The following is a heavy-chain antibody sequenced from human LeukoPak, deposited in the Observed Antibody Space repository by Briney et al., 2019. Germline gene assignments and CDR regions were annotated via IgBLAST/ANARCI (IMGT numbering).Heavy chain of an antibody. Sequence: GGSLRLSCEASGFSFTNTWMSWVHQAPGKGLEWVGRIKSKTDGGTTDYAAPVKGRFTITRDDSKNTLFLQMNSLKTEDTAVYYCTLPWGSGSYYDYWGQGTLVTVSS. CDR1: GFSFTNTW. V-gene: IGHV3-15*01. D-gene: IGHD3-10*01. J-gene: IGHJ4*02. CDR2: IKSKTDGGTT. CDR3: TLPWGSGSYYDY.